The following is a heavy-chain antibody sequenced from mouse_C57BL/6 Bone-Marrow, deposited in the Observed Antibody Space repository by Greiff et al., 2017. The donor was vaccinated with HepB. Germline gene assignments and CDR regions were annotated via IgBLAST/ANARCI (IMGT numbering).Heavy chain of an antibody. CDR2: IYPGSGST. V-gene: IGHV1-55*01. CDR3: ARFSGGIYYDYDDAMDY. D-gene: IGHD2-4*01. Sequence: VKVVESGAELVKPGASVKMSCTASGYTFTSYWITWVKQRPGQGLEWIGDIYPGSGSTNYNEKFKSKATLTVDTSSSTAYMQLSSLTSEDSAVYYCARFSGGIYYDYDDAMDYWGQGTSVTVSS. J-gene: IGHJ4*01. CDR1: GYTFTSYW.